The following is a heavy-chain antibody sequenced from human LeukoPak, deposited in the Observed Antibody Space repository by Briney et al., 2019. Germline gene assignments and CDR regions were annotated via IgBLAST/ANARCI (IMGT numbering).Heavy chain of an antibody. Sequence: VASVKVSCKASGYTFTSYYMHWVRQAPGQGLEWMGIINPSGGSTSYAQKFQGRVTMTRDTSTSTVYMELSSLRSEDTAVYYCARVSGHSRGALYYFDLWGQGTLVTVSS. V-gene: IGHV1-46*01. D-gene: IGHD3-22*01. J-gene: IGHJ4*02. CDR3: ARVSGHSRGALYYFDL. CDR1: GYTFTSYY. CDR2: INPSGGST.